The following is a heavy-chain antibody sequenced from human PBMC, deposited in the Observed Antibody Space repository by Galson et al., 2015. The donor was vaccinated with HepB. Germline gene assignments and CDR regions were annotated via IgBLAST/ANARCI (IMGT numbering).Heavy chain of an antibody. CDR1: GFTFSNYW. CDR2: IKQDGSEK. V-gene: IGHV3-7*01. D-gene: IGHD2-2*03. J-gene: IGHJ4*02. CDR3: ARGMDI. Sequence: SLRLSCAASGFTFSNYWMTWVRQAPGKGLEWVANIKQDGSEKNYVDSVKGRFTISRDNAKNSLYLQMNSLRAEDTAVYYCARGMDIRGQGTLSPSPQ.